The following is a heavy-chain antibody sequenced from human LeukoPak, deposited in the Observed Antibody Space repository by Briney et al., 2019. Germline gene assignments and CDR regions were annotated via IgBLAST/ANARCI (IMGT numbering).Heavy chain of an antibody. CDR3: AKDRSDYYDSSGYPYYFDY. J-gene: IGHJ4*02. CDR2: ISGSGSST. Sequence: PGGSLRLSCAASGFTFSSYAMSWVRQAPGKGLEWVSVISGSGSSTYNVDSVKGRFTISRDNSKNTLYLQMNSLRAEDTAVYYCAKDRSDYYDSSGYPYYFDYWGQGTLVTVSS. CDR1: GFTFSSYA. D-gene: IGHD3-22*01. V-gene: IGHV3-23*01.